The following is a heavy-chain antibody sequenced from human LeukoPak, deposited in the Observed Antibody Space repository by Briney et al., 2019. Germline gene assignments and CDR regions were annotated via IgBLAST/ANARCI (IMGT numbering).Heavy chain of an antibody. CDR3: ARERCSSTSCYEDAFDI. CDR2: INPNSGGT. V-gene: IGHV1-2*02. CDR1: GYTFTGYY. J-gene: IGHJ3*02. D-gene: IGHD2-2*01. Sequence: ASVKVSCKASGYTFTGYYMHWVRQAPGQGLEWMGWINPNSGGTNYAQKFQGRVTMTRDTSISTAYMELSRLRSDGTAVYYCARERCSSTSCYEDAFDIWGQGTMVTVSS.